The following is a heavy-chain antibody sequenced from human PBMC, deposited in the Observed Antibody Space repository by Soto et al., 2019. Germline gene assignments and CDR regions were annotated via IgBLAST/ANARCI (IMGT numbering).Heavy chain of an antibody. D-gene: IGHD6-19*01. CDR1: GGSFSPYY. J-gene: IGHJ3*02. V-gene: IGHV4-59*01. CDR3: ARGSELLPRAFNI. Sequence: QVQLQESGPGLVKPSETLSLTCTVSGGSFSPYYWTWIRQPPGKGLEWIGYISYSGSTNYNPSLQSRLTISADTSKNQFSLRLSSVTAADTAVYYCARGSELLPRAFNIWGQGTMVTVSS. CDR2: ISYSGST.